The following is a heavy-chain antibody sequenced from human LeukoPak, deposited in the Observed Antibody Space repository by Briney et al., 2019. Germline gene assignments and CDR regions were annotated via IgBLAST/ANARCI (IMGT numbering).Heavy chain of an antibody. CDR3: AREHRSSKYFDS. CDR2: GLYTGDT. CDR1: GGSIAVNHYY. Sequence: SETLSLTCSVSGGSIAVNHYYWGWIRQPPGKGLEWIGSGLYTGDTYSNPSLRSRVTISVDTSKNEFSLKMNSVTAADTAVYYCAREHRSSKYFDSWGQGALMIVSS. J-gene: IGHJ4*02. D-gene: IGHD6-6*01. V-gene: IGHV4-39*02.